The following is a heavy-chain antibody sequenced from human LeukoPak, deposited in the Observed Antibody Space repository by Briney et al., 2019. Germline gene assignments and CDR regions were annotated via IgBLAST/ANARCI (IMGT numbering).Heavy chain of an antibody. CDR2: IYYSGTT. V-gene: IGHV4-59*01. CDR1: GGSISSYY. Sequence: SETLSLTCTVSGGSISSYYWSWIRQPSGKGLEWIGYIYYSGTTNYNPSLKSRVTISVDTSKNQFSLKLSSVTAADTAVYYCARGVYIAAAQYGYWGQGTLVTVSS. J-gene: IGHJ4*02. CDR3: ARGVYIAAAQYGY. D-gene: IGHD6-13*01.